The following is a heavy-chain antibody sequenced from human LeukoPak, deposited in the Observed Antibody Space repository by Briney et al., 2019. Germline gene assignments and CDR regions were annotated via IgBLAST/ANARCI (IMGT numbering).Heavy chain of an antibody. J-gene: IGHJ3*02. D-gene: IGHD3-22*01. V-gene: IGHV4-59*08. CDR3: ARPMPYYYDSSGYYYDALDI. CDR1: GGSISTYY. CDR2: IYYSGNT. Sequence: SETLSLTCTVSGGSISTYYWSWTRQPPGKGLEWVGYIYYSGNTNYNPSLKSRVTISLDTSKNQFSLKLSSVTAADTAVYYCARPMPYYYDSSGYYYDALDIWGQGTMVTVSS.